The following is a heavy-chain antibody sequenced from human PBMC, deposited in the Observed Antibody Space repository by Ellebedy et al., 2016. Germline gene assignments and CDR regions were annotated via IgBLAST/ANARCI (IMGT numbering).Heavy chain of an antibody. Sequence: GESLKISXAASGFTVTSNDMSWVRQPPGKGLECVSLLYSGGASYYAKSVEGRFTITSDRSKRKLYLNMSGLGAEDTAVYYCVTKHDASFHIWGQGTMVTVSS. CDR1: GFTVTSND. CDR2: LYSGGAS. CDR3: VTKHDASFHI. D-gene: IGHD1-1*01. V-gene: IGHV3-53*01. J-gene: IGHJ3*02.